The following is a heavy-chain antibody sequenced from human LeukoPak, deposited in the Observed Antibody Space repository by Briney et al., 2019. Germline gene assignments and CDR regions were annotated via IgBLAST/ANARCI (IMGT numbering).Heavy chain of an antibody. Sequence: KPSETLSLTCAVYGGSFSGYYWSWIHQPPGKGLEWIGEINHSGSTNYNPSLKSRVTISVDTSKNQFSLKLSSVTAADTAVYYCARVYYYYMDVWGKGTTVTVSS. J-gene: IGHJ6*03. CDR1: GGSFSGYY. CDR3: ARVYYYYMDV. CDR2: INHSGST. V-gene: IGHV4-34*01.